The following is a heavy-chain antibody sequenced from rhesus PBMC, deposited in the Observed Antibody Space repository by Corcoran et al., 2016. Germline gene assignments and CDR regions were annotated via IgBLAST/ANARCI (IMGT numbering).Heavy chain of an antibody. D-gene: IGHD3-34*01. V-gene: IGHV4-65*01. CDR1: GGSVSSSNW. Sequence: QVQLQESGPGLVKPSETLSLTCAVSGGSVSSSNWWSWIRQPPGKGLEWIGYISGMSSSTYYNPSLKSRVTISTDTSKNQFSLKLGSVTAADTAVYYCARFSDWGDYYPLFDYWGQGVLVTVSS. J-gene: IGHJ4*01. CDR3: ARFSDWGDYYPLFDY. CDR2: ISGMSSST.